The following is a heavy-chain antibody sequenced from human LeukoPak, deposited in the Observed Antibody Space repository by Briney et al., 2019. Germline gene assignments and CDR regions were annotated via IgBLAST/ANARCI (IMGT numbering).Heavy chain of an antibody. J-gene: IGHJ4*02. CDR1: GFTFDDYA. CDR3: AKRLGGLYDSSGYYYVSYFDY. V-gene: IGHV3-9*01. D-gene: IGHD3-22*01. CDR2: ISWNSGSI. Sequence: GRSLRLSCAASGFTFDDYAMHWVRQAPGKGLEWVSGISWNSGSIGYADSVKGRFTISRDNSKNTLYLQMNSLRAEDTAVYYCAKRLGGLYDSSGYYYVSYFDYWGQGTLVTVSS.